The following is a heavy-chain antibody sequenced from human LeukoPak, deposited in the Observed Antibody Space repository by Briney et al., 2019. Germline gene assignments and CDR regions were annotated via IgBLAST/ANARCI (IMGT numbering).Heavy chain of an antibody. J-gene: IGHJ3*02. CDR2: ISFDGSTT. V-gene: IGHV3-30*18. Sequence: GGSLRLSCAASGFTFSSYGMHWVRQAPGKGLEWVADISFDGSTTYYADSVKGRFAISRDSSKNTVDLQMNSLRTEDTAVYYCAKGRSGIFDAFDIWGRGTMVTVSS. CDR1: GFTFSSYG. D-gene: IGHD3-9*01. CDR3: AKGRSGIFDAFDI.